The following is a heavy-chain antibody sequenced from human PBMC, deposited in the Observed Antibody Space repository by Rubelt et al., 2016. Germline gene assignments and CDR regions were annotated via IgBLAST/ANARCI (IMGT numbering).Heavy chain of an antibody. CDR3: GRQETTSGCASVEN. V-gene: IGHV3-33*01. D-gene: IGHD1-7*01. Sequence: QVQLVESGGGVVQPGRSLRLSCAASRFTFSSYGMHWVRQAPGKGLEWVANIWNDGIYTDYADSVKGRFTISGDNSKSTLYRQLVSLRAEGTAVYYWGRQETTSGCASVENGGQKTMVSVTS. J-gene: IGHJ3*01. CDR1: RFTFSSYG. CDR2: IWNDGIYT.